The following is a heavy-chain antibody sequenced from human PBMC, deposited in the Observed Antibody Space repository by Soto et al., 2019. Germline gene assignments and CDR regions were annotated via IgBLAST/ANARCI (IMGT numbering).Heavy chain of an antibody. D-gene: IGHD3-3*02. J-gene: IGHJ4*02. CDR3: ARDRPSTAYYFDS. Sequence: GGSLNLSCTASGFTFSSYSMSWVRQTPGKGLEWVSSITSSSTYIYYADSVEGRFTISRDNAKNSLYLQMNSLRAEDTAVYYWARDRPSTAYYFDSWGQGTLVTVSS. CDR2: ITSSSTYI. CDR1: GFTFSSYS. V-gene: IGHV3-21*01.